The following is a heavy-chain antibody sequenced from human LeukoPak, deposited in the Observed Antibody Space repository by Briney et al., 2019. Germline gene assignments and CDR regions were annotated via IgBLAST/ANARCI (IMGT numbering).Heavy chain of an antibody. J-gene: IGHJ4*02. CDR1: GFTFSSYE. CDR3: ARALDY. CDR2: INQDGSEK. Sequence: PGGSLRLSCAAYGFTFSSYEMNWVRQAPGKGLEWVANINQDGSEKYYVESVKGRFTISRDNTKNSLFLQMNSLRVEDTAVYYCARALDYWGQGTLVTVSS. V-gene: IGHV3-7*01.